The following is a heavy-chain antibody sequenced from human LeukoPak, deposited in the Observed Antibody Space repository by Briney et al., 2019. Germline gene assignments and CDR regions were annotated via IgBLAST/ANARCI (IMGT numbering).Heavy chain of an antibody. V-gene: IGHV5-51*01. D-gene: IGHD2-15*01. CDR3: TRRTGGGRHDY. CDR1: EYSFTSYW. Sequence: GESLKIFCKGSEYSFTSYWIGWVRQMPGKGLEWMGIIFPGDSDTRYSPSFQGQVTISADKSISTAYLQWSSLKASDTALYYCTRRTGGGRHDYWGQGTLVTVSS. CDR2: IFPGDSDT. J-gene: IGHJ4*02.